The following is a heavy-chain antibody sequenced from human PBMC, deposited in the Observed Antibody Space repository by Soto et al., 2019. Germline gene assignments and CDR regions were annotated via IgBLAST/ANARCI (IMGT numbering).Heavy chain of an antibody. CDR2: INHSGST. CDR1: GGPFSGYY. Sequence: PSEALSRKSVVHGGPFSGYYRSWIRQPPGKGLEWIGEINHSGSTNYNPSLKSRVTISVDTSKTQFSLKLSSVTAADTAVYYCAIGSLNLGYCTSGVCPIFDYWGQGTLVTVSS. CDR3: AIGSLNLGYCTSGVCPIFDY. J-gene: IGHJ4*02. D-gene: IGHD2-8*01. V-gene: IGHV4-34*01.